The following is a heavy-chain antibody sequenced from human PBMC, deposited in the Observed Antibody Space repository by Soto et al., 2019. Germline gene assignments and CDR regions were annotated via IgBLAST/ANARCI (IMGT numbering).Heavy chain of an antibody. CDR2: IYYSGST. Sequence: PSETLCVTCTVSGGSISSSSYYWGWIRQPPGKGLEWIGSIYYSGSTYYNPSLKSRVTISVDTSKNQFSLKLSSVTAADTAVYYCARDSSSWSLDYYYYYGMDVWGQGTTVTVSS. CDR1: GGSISSSSYY. V-gene: IGHV4-39*01. D-gene: IGHD6-13*01. CDR3: ARDSSSWSLDYYYYYGMDV. J-gene: IGHJ6*02.